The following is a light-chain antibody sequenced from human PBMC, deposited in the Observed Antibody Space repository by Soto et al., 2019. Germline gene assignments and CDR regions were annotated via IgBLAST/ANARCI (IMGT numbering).Light chain of an antibody. CDR1: SSDVGGYNY. Sequence: QSALTQPPSASGSPGQSVTISCPGTSSDVGGYNYVSWYQQHPGKAPKLMIYDVIKRPSGVPDRFSGSKSDNTASLTVSGLQAGDEADYYCTSYAGSNNFVFGTGTKLTVL. V-gene: IGLV2-8*01. CDR2: DVI. J-gene: IGLJ1*01. CDR3: TSYAGSNNFV.